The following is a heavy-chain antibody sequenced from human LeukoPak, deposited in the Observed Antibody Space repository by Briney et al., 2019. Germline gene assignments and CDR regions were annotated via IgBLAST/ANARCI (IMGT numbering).Heavy chain of an antibody. CDR2: IYYSGSS. CDR3: ARSGGSNWFDS. Sequence: SETLSLTCTVSGGSISSTTYYWGWIRQPPGKGLEWIVIIYYSGSSYYNPSLKSRVTISVDTSKNQFSLNLSSVTAADTAVYYCARSGGSNWFDSWGQGTLVTVSS. J-gene: IGHJ5*01. CDR1: GGSISSTTYY. D-gene: IGHD6-19*01. V-gene: IGHV4-39*07.